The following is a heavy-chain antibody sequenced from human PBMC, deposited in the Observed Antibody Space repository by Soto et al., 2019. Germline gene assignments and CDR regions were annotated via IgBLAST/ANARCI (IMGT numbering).Heavy chain of an antibody. CDR2: IYHSGST. CDR1: GGSISSSNW. V-gene: IGHV4-4*02. D-gene: IGHD3-22*01. J-gene: IGHJ3*02. Sequence: PSETLSLTCAVSGGSISSSNWWSWVRQPPGKGLEWIGEIYHSGSTNYNPSLKSRVTISVDKSKNQFSLKLSSVTAADTAVYYCARAPKPPYDSSGYYYPAFAIWGQGTMVTVS. CDR3: ARAPKPPYDSSGYYYPAFAI.